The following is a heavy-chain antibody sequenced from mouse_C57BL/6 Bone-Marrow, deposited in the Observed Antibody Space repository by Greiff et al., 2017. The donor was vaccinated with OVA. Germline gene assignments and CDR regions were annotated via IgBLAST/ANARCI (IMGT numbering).Heavy chain of an antibody. D-gene: IGHD2-1*01. CDR2: ISSGGDYI. Sequence: EVHLVESGEGLVKPGGSLKLSCAASGFTFSSYAMSWVRQTPEKRLEWVAYISSGGDYIYYADTVKGRFTISRDNARNTLYLQMSSLKSEDTAMYYCTRDGGVYGNFPWFAYWGQGTLVTVSA. CDR3: TRDGGVYGNFPWFAY. J-gene: IGHJ3*01. CDR1: GFTFSSYA. V-gene: IGHV5-9-1*02.